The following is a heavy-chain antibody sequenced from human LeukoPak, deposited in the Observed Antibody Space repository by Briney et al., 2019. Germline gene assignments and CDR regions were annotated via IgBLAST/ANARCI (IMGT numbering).Heavy chain of an antibody. CDR1: GYTFSSFG. CDR3: ARGLTSSGGNCFDS. J-gene: IGHJ5*01. D-gene: IGHD6-25*01. CDR2: MNANSGNT. Sequence: GASVKVSCKTSGYTFSSFGISWLRQAPGQGLEWMAWMNANSGNTGYAEKFRGRLTVTWDTSIGTAYMELHSLRSEDTAVFYCARGLTSSGGNCFDSWGQGTLVTVSS. V-gene: IGHV1-8*02.